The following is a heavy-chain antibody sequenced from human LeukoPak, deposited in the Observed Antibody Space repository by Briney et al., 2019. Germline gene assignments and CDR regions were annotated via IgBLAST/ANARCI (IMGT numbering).Heavy chain of an antibody. CDR1: GFTFSSYA. Sequence: GGSLRLSCAASGFTFSSYAMNWVRQAPGKGLEWVSSISSSSSYIYYADSVKGRFTISRDNAKNSLYLQMNSLRAEDTAVYYCARALSDSSSSVWGQGTLVTVSS. D-gene: IGHD6-6*01. V-gene: IGHV3-21*01. CDR2: ISSSSSYI. J-gene: IGHJ4*02. CDR3: ARALSDSSSSV.